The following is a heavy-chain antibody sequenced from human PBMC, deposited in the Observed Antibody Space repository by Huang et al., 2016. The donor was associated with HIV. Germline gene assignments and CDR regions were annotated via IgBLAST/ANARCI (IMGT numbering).Heavy chain of an antibody. CDR1: GGSMRSYY. Sequence: QVQLQESGPGLVKPSETLSLTCTFSGGSMRSYYWSWIRQPPGKGLEWIGYICYSGSTNSHPSLKSLVTISVDTSKNQFSLRLSSGTAADTAVYYCASASIAARRWFDPWGQGSLVTVSS. CDR2: ICYSGST. V-gene: IGHV4-59*01. D-gene: IGHD6-6*01. J-gene: IGHJ5*02. CDR3: ASASIAARRWFDP.